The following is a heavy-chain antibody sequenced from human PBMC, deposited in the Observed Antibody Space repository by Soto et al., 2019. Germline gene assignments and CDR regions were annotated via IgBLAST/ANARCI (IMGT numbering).Heavy chain of an antibody. CDR2: IYYSGST. J-gene: IGHJ6*03. Sequence: LSLTCTVSGGSISSSSYYWGWIRQPTGKGLEWIGSIYYSGSTYYNPSLKSRVTISVDTSKNQFSLKLSSVTAADTAVYYCARSRDYDILTGYYKYYYYYYMDVWGKGTTVTVSS. D-gene: IGHD3-9*01. V-gene: IGHV4-39*01. CDR3: ARSRDYDILTGYYKYYYYYYMDV. CDR1: GGSISSSSYY.